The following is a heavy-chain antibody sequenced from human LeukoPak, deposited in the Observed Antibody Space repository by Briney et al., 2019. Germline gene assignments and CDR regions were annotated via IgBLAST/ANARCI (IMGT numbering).Heavy chain of an antibody. V-gene: IGHV4-39*01. CDR1: GVSISSSNYY. D-gene: IGHD1-14*01. J-gene: IGHJ6*03. Sequence: PSETLSLTCSVSGVSISSSNYYWVWIRQPPGKGLEWIGNVYSSGGSRYNPSLQSRVTFSVDTPHNQFSLKLISVTAADTAVYYCARRSRGGGEPYYYYYMDVWGKGTTVTVSS. CDR2: VYSSGGS. CDR3: ARRSRGGGEPYYYYYMDV.